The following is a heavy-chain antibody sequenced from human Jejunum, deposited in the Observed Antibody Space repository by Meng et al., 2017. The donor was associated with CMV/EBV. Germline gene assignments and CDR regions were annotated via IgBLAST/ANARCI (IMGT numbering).Heavy chain of an antibody. J-gene: IGHJ4*02. CDR1: GFKFRDAW. CDR2: ITRKARGRTI. CDR3: LWDCDFWSGYNV. D-gene: IGHD3-3*01. Sequence: GFKFRDAWMSWVRHGSGKGLEWVDRITRKARGRTIQYAETVTGRFTLSRDDSKNTVFLQMNSLKTEDTAVYYCLWDCDFWSGYNVWGQGTRVTVSS. V-gene: IGHV3-15*01.